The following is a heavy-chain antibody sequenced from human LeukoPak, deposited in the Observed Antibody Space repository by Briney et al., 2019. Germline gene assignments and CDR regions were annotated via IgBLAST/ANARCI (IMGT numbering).Heavy chain of an antibody. D-gene: IGHD3-22*01. V-gene: IGHV1-3*01. CDR2: INPGNGNT. Sequence: ASVKVSCKASGYTFSSYAMNWVRQAPGQRLEWMGWINPGNGNTKYSQNFQGRVTITRDTSATTAYMELSSLRSEDTAIYYCARVVPDYFDSSGYQEGWFDPWGQGTLVTVSS. J-gene: IGHJ5*02. CDR3: ARVVPDYFDSSGYQEGWFDP. CDR1: GYTFSSYA.